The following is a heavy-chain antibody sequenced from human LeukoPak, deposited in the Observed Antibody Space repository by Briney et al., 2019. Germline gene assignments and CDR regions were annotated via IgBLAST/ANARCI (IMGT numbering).Heavy chain of an antibody. V-gene: IGHV4-59*01. J-gene: IGHJ3*02. CDR1: GGSISSYY. CDR3: ARSLGGAFDI. CDR2: IYYSGST. D-gene: IGHD2-15*01. Sequence: SETLSLTCTVSGGSISSYYWSWIRQPPGKGLEWIGYIYYSGSTNYNPSLKSRVTISVHTSKNQFSLKLSSVTAADTAVYYCARSLGGAFDIWGQGTMVTVSS.